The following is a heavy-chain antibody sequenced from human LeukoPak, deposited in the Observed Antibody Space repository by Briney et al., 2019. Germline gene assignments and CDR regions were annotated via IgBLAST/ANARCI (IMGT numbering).Heavy chain of an antibody. J-gene: IGHJ5*02. CDR2: ISWNSGSI. V-gene: IGHV3-9*01. D-gene: IGHD2-2*01. CDR3: AREAGQVVPAANHLFDP. CDR1: GFTFDDYA. Sequence: GGSLRLSCAASGFTFDDYAMHWVRQAPGKGLEWVSGISWNSGSIGYADSVKGRFTISRDNAKNSLYLQMNSLRAEDTAVYYCAREAGQVVPAANHLFDPWGQGTLVTVSS.